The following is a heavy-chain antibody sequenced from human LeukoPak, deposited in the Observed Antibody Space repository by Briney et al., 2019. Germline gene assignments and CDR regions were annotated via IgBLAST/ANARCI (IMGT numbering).Heavy chain of an antibody. D-gene: IGHD3-3*01. CDR2: IKQDGSEK. CDR1: GFTFSSYW. J-gene: IGHJ3*02. CDR3: AREKKTEWTTGAFDM. Sequence: AGGSLRLSCAASGFTFSSYWMSWVRQAPGKGLEWVANIKQDGSEKYYVDSVKGRFTISRDNAKNSLYLEMNSLRAEDTAVYYCAREKKTEWTTGAFDMWGQGTMVIVSS. V-gene: IGHV3-7*03.